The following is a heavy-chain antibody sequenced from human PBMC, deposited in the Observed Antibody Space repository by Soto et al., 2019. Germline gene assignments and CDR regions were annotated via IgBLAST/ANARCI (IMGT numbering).Heavy chain of an antibody. Sequence: QVQLQESGPGLVKSSETLSLTCIVSGTSISSYYWSWIRQPPGKGLEWIGYVYYRGDTNSNPSLKSRVTISVAPSRNQFSLDLNSVTAADTAMYYCAAGGGWLDYWGQGTLVTVSS. D-gene: IGHD6-19*01. J-gene: IGHJ4*02. V-gene: IGHV4-59*01. CDR2: VYYRGDT. CDR3: AAGGGWLDY. CDR1: GTSISSYY.